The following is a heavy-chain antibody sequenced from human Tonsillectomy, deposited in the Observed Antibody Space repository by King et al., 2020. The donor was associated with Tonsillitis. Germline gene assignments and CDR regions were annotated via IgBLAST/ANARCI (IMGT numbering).Heavy chain of an antibody. J-gene: IGHJ2*01. CDR3: ARKSSIWSTIWYFDL. Sequence: QLQESGPGLVKPSETLSLTCSVSDGSINNNFWSWIRQTPGKGLEWIGYMYYTGSSNYNPYLKSRVTMLLDTSKSPYPLNLTSVTAADTAVYYCARKSSIWSTIWYFDLWSRGSPVTVSS. D-gene: IGHD6-13*01. V-gene: IGHV4-59*01. CDR2: MYYTGSS. CDR1: DGSINNNF.